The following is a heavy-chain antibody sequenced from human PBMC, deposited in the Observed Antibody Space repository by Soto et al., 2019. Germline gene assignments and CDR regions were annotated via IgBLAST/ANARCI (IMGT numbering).Heavy chain of an antibody. CDR2: IYYSGIT. CDR1: GGSIRSGGCY. CDR3: ARDRLMATAGTARHYFGLDV. V-gene: IGHV4-31*03. D-gene: IGHD5-18*01. J-gene: IGHJ6*02. Sequence: SETLALTCTVSGGSIRSGGCYWSWVRQSPRRGLEWIGNIYYSGITYYNPSLKSRLTISVDTSKNQFSLNLSSVTAADTAVYYCARDRLMATAGTARHYFGLDVWGQGTTVTVSS.